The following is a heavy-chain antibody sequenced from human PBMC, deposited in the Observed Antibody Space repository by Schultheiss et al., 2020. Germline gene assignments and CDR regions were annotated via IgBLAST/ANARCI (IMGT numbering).Heavy chain of an antibody. CDR3: ARAPPDSSGYYYGY. CDR2: MNPNSGNT. J-gene: IGHJ4*02. D-gene: IGHD3-22*01. CDR1: GYTFTSYD. Sequence: ASVKVSCKASGYTFTSYDINWVRQATGQGLEWMGWMNPNSGNTGYAQKFQGRVTITADKSTSTAYMELRSLRSDDTAVYYCARAPPDSSGYYYGYWGQGTL. V-gene: IGHV1-8*01.